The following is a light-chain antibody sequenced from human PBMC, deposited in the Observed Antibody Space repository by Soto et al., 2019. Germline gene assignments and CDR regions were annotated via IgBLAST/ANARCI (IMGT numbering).Light chain of an antibody. CDR2: DAS. Sequence: DIQMTQSPSTLSASVGDRVTITCRASQSIRSWLAWYQQKPGKAPKLLIYDASSLESGVPSRFSGSGSGTAFTLTISSLQPDDFATYYCQQYNSYSETFGQGTKVEIK. J-gene: IGKJ1*01. V-gene: IGKV1-5*01. CDR3: QQYNSYSET. CDR1: QSIRSW.